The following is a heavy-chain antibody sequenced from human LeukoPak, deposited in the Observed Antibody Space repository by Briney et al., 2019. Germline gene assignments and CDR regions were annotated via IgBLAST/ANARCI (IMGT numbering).Heavy chain of an antibody. D-gene: IGHD4-17*01. J-gene: IGHJ4*02. V-gene: IGHV4-34*01. CDR1: GGSFSAYY. CDR3: ARVGGQYGDRRLFDY. CDR2: INHSGST. Sequence: PSETLFLTCAVYGGSFSAYYWTWIRQPPGKGLEWVGEINHSGSTNYNPSLKSRVTISVDTSKNQFSLKLSSVTAADTAVYYCARVGGQYGDRRLFDYWGQGTLVTVSS.